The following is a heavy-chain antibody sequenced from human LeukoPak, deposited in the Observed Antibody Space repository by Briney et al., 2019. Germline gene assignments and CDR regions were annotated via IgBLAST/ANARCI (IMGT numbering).Heavy chain of an antibody. CDR3: ARDTMTIPRTAFDI. V-gene: IGHV3-74*01. Sequence: GGSLRLSCAASGFTFSSYWMHWVRQAPGKGLVWVPRINSDGSSTSYADSVKGRFTISRDNAKNTLYLQMNSLRAEDTAVYYCARDTMTIPRTAFDIWGQGTMVTVSS. J-gene: IGHJ3*02. D-gene: IGHD3-22*01. CDR2: INSDGSST. CDR1: GFTFSSYW.